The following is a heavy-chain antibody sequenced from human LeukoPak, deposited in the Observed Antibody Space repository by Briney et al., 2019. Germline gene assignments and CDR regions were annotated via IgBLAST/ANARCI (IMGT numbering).Heavy chain of an antibody. CDR2: IYSGGST. CDR3: AKDTAPLGATMEFDH. CDR1: EFSVGSNY. D-gene: IGHD1-26*01. Sequence: GGSLRLSCAASEFSVGSNYMTWVRQAPGKGLEWVSLIYSGGSTYYADSVKGRFTISRDNSKNTLYLQMNSLRAEDTAVYYCAKDTAPLGATMEFDHWGQGTLVTVSS. V-gene: IGHV3-66*01. J-gene: IGHJ4*02.